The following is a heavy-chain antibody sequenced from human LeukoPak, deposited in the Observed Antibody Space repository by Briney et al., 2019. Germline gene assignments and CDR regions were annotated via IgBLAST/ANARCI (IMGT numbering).Heavy chain of an antibody. Sequence: SETLSLTCTVSGGSISTYYWSWIRQPPGKGLDWIGYIHYSGSTNYNPSLKSRVTISVDTSKNQFFLKLSSVTAADTAVYYCARVGFRTAFDVWGQGTMGTVSS. V-gene: IGHV4-59*01. J-gene: IGHJ3*01. CDR2: IHYSGST. D-gene: IGHD3-10*01. CDR1: GGSISTYY. CDR3: ARVGFRTAFDV.